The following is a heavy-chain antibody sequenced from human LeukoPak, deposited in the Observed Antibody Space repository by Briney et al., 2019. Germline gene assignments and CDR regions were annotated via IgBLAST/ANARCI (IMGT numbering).Heavy chain of an antibody. V-gene: IGHV3-23*01. Sequence: GGSLRLSCVASGFTFSSTTMGWVRQAPGRGLEWVSSITAIDGRTYYADSVRGRFTISRDNSKNTLYLQMNSLRAEDTAVYYCAKVDGIEGATPAFDIWGQGTMVTVSS. CDR2: ITAIDGRT. D-gene: IGHD1-26*01. J-gene: IGHJ3*02. CDR1: GFTFSSTT. CDR3: AKVDGIEGATPAFDI.